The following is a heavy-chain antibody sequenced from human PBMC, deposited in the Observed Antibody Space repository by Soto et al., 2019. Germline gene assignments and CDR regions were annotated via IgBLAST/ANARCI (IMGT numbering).Heavy chain of an antibody. Sequence: EVQLVESGGGLVQPGGSLRLSCAASGFTFSSYSMNWVRQAPGKGLEWVSYISSSSSTIYYADSVKGRFTISRDNAKNSLYLQMNSLRDEDTAVYYCARGVLGDTVREAFDIWGQGTMVTVSS. V-gene: IGHV3-48*02. CDR1: GFTFSSYS. J-gene: IGHJ3*02. CDR2: ISSSSSTI. CDR3: ARGVLGDTVREAFDI. D-gene: IGHD1-26*01.